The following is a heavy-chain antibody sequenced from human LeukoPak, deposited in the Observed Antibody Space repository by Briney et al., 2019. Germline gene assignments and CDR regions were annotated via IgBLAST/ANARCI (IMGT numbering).Heavy chain of an antibody. CDR3: ARDGSGSYYRSRYYNWFDP. D-gene: IGHD3-10*01. V-gene: IGHV1-2*02. Sequence: ASVKVSCKASGYTLTVYYMHWVRQAPGQGLEWMGWINPNSGGTNYAQKFQGRVTMTRDTSISTAYMELSRLRSDDTAVYYCARDGSGSYYRSRYYNWFDPWGQGTLVTVSS. J-gene: IGHJ5*02. CDR1: GYTLTVYY. CDR2: INPNSGGT.